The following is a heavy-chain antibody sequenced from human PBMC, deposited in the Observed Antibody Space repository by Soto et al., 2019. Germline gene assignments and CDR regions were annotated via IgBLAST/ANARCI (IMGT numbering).Heavy chain of an antibody. Sequence: SVKVSCKASGGTFSINAISWVRQAPGQGLEWMGGILPIFGTADYAQKFQGRVTIAADESTSTAYMELSSLRSEDTAVYYCAQCLLGVNYYYGMDVWGQGTTVTVSS. CDR1: GGTFSINA. D-gene: IGHD3-16*01. V-gene: IGHV1-69*13. J-gene: IGHJ6*02. CDR2: ILPIFGTA. CDR3: AQCLLGVNYYYGMDV.